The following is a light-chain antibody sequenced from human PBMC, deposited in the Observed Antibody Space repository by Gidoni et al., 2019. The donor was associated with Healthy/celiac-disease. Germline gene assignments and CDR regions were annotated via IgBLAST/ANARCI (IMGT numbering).Light chain of an antibody. V-gene: IGKV1-5*03. CDR2: KAS. CDR3: QQYNSYSSIT. CDR1: QSISSW. J-gene: IGKJ5*01. Sequence: DIQMTQSPSTLSASVGDRGTITCRASQSISSWLAWYQQKPGKAPKLLIYKASSLESGVPSRFSGSGSGTEFTLTISSLHPDDFATYYCQQYNSYSSITVGQGTRLEIK.